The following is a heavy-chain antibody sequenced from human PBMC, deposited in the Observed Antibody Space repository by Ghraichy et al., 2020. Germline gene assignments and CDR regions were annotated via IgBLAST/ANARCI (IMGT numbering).Heavy chain of an antibody. CDR3: ARHGGSQLPPLLDYYGMDV. CDR2: IYPGDSDT. Sequence: GESLNISCKGSGYSFTSYWIGWVRQMPGKGLEWMGIIYPGDSDTRYSPSFQGQVTISADKSISTAYLQWSSLKASDTSMYYCARHGGSQLPPLLDYYGMDVWGQGTTVTVSS. J-gene: IGHJ6*02. CDR1: GYSFTSYW. D-gene: IGHD2-2*01. V-gene: IGHV5-51*01.